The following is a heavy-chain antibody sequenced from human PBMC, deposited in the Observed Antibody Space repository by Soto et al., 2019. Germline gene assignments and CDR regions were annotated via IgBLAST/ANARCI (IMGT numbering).Heavy chain of an antibody. V-gene: IGHV1-18*01. CDR2: INGYNGNT. J-gene: IGHJ6*02. CDR1: GYTFTSYG. Sequence: QVQLVQSGAEVKKPGASVKVSCKASGYTFTSYGITWVRQAPGQGLEWLGWINGYNGNTNYAQKLQGRVTMTKDTSTSTAYMERRSLRSDDTAVYYCARMGDVPYYYYGMDAWGQGTTVTVSS. D-gene: IGHD3-16*01. CDR3: ARMGDVPYYYYGMDA.